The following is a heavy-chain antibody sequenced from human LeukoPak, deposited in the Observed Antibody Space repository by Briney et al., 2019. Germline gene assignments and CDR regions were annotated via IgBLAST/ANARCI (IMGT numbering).Heavy chain of an antibody. Sequence: ASVKVSCKASGYTFTVYALHWVRQAPGHTLEWMGMINVGSGDTKYSQKFQGRVPISRDTSANTAYMELSSLRSEDTAVYYCARGNGPGAYLIDFWGQGTLVTVSS. CDR2: INVGSGDT. CDR3: ARGNGPGAYLIDF. D-gene: IGHD1-1*01. J-gene: IGHJ4*02. CDR1: GYTFTVYA. V-gene: IGHV1-3*01.